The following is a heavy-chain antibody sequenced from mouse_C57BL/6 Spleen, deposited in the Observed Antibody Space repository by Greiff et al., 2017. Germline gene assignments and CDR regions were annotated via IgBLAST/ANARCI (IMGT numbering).Heavy chain of an antibody. CDR3: ARGPDYYGSSYRYFDV. CDR2: ILPGSGST. CDR1: GYTFTGYW. D-gene: IGHD1-1*01. Sequence: VMLVESGAELMKPGASVKLSCKATGYTFTGYWIEWVKQRPGHGLEWIGEILPGSGSTNYNEKFKGKATFTADTSSNTAYMQLSSLTTEDSAIYYCARGPDYYGSSYRYFDVWGTGTTVTVSS. V-gene: IGHV1-9*01. J-gene: IGHJ1*03.